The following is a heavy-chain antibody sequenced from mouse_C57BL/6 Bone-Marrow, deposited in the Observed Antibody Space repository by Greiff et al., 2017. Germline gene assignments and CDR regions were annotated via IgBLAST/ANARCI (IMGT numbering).Heavy chain of an antibody. Sequence: EVMLVESGGGLVKPGGSLKLSCAASGFTFSSYTMSWVRQTPEKRLEWVATISGGGGNTYYPDSVKGRFTISRDNAKNTLYLQMSSLRSEDTALYYCARHLYYGYDRFAYWGQGTLVTVSA. J-gene: IGHJ3*01. CDR3: ARHLYYGYDRFAY. CDR1: GFTFSSYT. V-gene: IGHV5-9*01. CDR2: ISGGGGNT. D-gene: IGHD2-2*01.